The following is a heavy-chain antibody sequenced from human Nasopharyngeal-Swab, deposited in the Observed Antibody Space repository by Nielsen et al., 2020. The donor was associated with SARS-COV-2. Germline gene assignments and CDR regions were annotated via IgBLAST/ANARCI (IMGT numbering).Heavy chain of an antibody. J-gene: IGHJ6*02. Sequence: GESLKISCVVSGFTFGNHNMNWVRQAPGKGLEWISYISSDSTNRQYADSVKGRFTISRDNAKNSLYLQMNSLRAEDTAVYYCARDGLDYDFWSAYFMDVWGQGTTVTVSS. CDR3: ARDGLDYDFWSAYFMDV. D-gene: IGHD3-3*01. CDR1: GFTFGNHN. V-gene: IGHV3-21*05. CDR2: ISSDSTNR.